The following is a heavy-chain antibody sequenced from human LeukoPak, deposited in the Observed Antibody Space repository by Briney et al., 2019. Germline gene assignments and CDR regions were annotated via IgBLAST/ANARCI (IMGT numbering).Heavy chain of an antibody. CDR1: GGSFSGYY. CDR3: ARGTRYYDILTGYRPRAFDI. V-gene: IGHV4-34*01. CDR2: INHSGST. D-gene: IGHD3-9*01. Sequence: SETLSLTCAVYGGSFSGYYWSWIRQPPGKGLEWIGEINHSGSTNYNPSLKSRVTISVDTSKNQFSLKLSSVTAADTAVYYCARGTRYYDILTGYRPRAFDIWGQGTMVTVSS. J-gene: IGHJ3*02.